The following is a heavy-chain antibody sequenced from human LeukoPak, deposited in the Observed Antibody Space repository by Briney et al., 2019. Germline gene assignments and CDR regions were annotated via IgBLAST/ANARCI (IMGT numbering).Heavy chain of an antibody. CDR3: ARSRYYYGSGSYPFDY. Sequence: PSETLPLACTVSGGSISSYYWSWIWQPAGKGLEWIGRIYTSGSTNYNPSLKSRVTMSVDTSKNQFSLKLSSVTAADTAVYYCARSRYYYGSGSYPFDYWGQGTLVTVSS. CDR1: GGSISSYY. J-gene: IGHJ4*02. V-gene: IGHV4-4*07. CDR2: IYTSGST. D-gene: IGHD3-10*01.